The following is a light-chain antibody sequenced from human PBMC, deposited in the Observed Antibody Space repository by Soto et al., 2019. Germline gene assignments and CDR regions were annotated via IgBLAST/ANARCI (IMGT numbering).Light chain of an antibody. V-gene: IGKV3-20*01. CDR2: GAS. CDR3: QQYGSSAS. Sequence: EIVLTQSPGTLSLSPGERATLSCRASQSVSSSYLAWYQQKPGQAPRLLIYGASSRTTGIPVRFSGSGSGTDFPLTISRLEPEAFAVYYCQQYGSSASFGQGTKLEIK. J-gene: IGKJ2*01. CDR1: QSVSSSY.